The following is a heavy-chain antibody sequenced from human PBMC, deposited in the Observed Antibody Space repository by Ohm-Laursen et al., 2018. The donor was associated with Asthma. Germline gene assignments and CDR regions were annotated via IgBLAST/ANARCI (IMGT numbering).Heavy chain of an antibody. Sequence: SQRLSCAASGYTFSRYSIHWVRQIPGKGLEWVASISTASSFIYYADSVRGRFTTSRDNARNSVYLQMNSPRAEDTALYYCARIGPEWELPGREYSLHHWGEGTLVTVSS. V-gene: IGHV3-21*01. CDR1: GYTFSRYS. D-gene: IGHD1-26*01. J-gene: IGHJ1*01. CDR2: ISTASSFI. CDR3: ARIGPEWELPGREYSLHH.